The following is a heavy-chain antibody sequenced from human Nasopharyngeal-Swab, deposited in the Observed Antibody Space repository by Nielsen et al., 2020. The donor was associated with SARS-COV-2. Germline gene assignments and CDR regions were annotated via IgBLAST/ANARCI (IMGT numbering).Heavy chain of an antibody. V-gene: IGHV4-31*03. CDR1: GGSISSGGYY. Sequence: SETLSLTSTVSGGSISSGGYYWSWIRQHPGKGLEWIGYIYYSGSTYYNPSLKSRVTISVDTSKNQFSLKLSSVTAADTAVYYCARAMIVVVINAFDIWGQGTMVTVSS. CDR2: IYYSGST. J-gene: IGHJ3*02. D-gene: IGHD3-22*01. CDR3: ARAMIVVVINAFDI.